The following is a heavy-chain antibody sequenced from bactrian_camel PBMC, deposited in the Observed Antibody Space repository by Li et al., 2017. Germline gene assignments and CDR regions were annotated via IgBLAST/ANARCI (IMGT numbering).Heavy chain of an antibody. CDR1: GITTDEAD. J-gene: IGHJ4*01. CDR2: LSTAGGT. V-gene: IGHV3S53*01. D-gene: IGHD4*01. Sequence: HVQLVESGGGSVQAGGSLRLSCTASGITTDEADMGWYRQRPGNQCELVAKLSTAGGTDLPNSEIERFTISRNNAKNTMYLQMNSLKTEDTAVYRCQPYGRSYVDYNCRAGLGQGTQVTVS.